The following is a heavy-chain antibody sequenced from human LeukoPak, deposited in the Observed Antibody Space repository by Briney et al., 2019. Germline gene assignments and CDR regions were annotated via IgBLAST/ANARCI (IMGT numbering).Heavy chain of an antibody. Sequence: ASVKVSCKASGYSFTSHYMHWVRQAPGQGLEWMGWISAYNGNTNYAQKLQGRVTMTTDTSTSTAYMELRSLRSDDTAVYYCARDTRLPLRYFDWLLLGWFDPWGQGTLVTVSS. V-gene: IGHV1-18*04. CDR3: ARDTRLPLRYFDWLLLGWFDP. J-gene: IGHJ5*02. CDR1: GYSFTSHY. D-gene: IGHD3-9*01. CDR2: ISAYNGNT.